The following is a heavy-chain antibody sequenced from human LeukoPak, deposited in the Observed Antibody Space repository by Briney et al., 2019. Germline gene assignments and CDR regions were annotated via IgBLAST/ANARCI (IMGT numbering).Heavy chain of an antibody. V-gene: IGHV4-34*09. J-gene: IGHJ4*02. Sequence: PSGTLSLTCAVYGGSFSGYYWSWIRQPPGKGLEWIGEINHSGSTNYNPSLKSRVTISVDTSKNQFSLKLSSVTAADTAVYYCERGSWYYFDYWGQGTLVTVSS. CDR2: INHSGST. D-gene: IGHD6-13*01. CDR1: GGSFSGYY. CDR3: ERGSWYYFDY.